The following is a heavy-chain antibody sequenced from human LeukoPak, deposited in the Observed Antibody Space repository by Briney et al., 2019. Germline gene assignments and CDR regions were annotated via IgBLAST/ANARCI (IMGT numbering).Heavy chain of an antibody. CDR2: ISDRGTGI. V-gene: IGHV3-48*03. D-gene: IGHD2-21*02. J-gene: IGHJ4*02. CDR1: GFTFSSYE. Sequence: PGGSLRLSCVGSGFTFSSYEFNWVRQAPGKGLEWVSYISDRGTGIYYADSLKGRFTISRDDAKNSVYLQMNSLRDEDTAVYHCTRETLNCGGDCHDYWGQGTLVTVSS. CDR3: TRETLNCGGDCHDY.